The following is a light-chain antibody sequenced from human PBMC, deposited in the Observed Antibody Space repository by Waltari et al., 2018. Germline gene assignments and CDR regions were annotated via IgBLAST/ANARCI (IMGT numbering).Light chain of an antibody. J-gene: IGKJ4*01. Sequence: EIVMTQSPATLSVSPGERATLPCRASQSVSSKLAWYQHKPGQAPRILIYAASTRATGIPTRFSGSVSGTEFTLTISSLQSEDFAVYYCQQYDDWPLPFGGGTKVESK. CDR1: QSVSSK. V-gene: IGKV3-15*01. CDR3: QQYDDWPLP. CDR2: AAS.